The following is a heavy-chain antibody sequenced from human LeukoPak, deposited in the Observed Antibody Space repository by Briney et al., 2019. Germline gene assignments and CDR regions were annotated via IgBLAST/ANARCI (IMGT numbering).Heavy chain of an antibody. Sequence: GGSLRLSCAASGFTVSSNYMNWVRQAPGKGLEWVSVIYSGGSTYYADSVKGRFTISRDNSKNTLYLQMNSLRAEDTAVYYCARPLEPINWYGSGWYAYGYWGQGTLVTVSS. CDR1: GFTVSSNY. D-gene: IGHD6-19*01. CDR2: IYSGGST. V-gene: IGHV3-53*01. CDR3: ARPLEPINWYGSGWYAYGY. J-gene: IGHJ4*02.